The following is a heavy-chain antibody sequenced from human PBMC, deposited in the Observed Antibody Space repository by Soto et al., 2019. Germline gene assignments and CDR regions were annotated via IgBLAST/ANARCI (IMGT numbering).Heavy chain of an antibody. D-gene: IGHD2-21*01. V-gene: IGHV4-39*02. CDR1: GGSISYNSYY. CDR2: IFYTGTT. Sequence: SETLSLTCSVSGGSISYNSYYWGWIRQPPGKGLEWVGGIFYTGTTYYSPSLKDRVTISVDTYKNSSSLNLTSLTATDTAVSFCARLVVVAPVANAWGQGTLVTVSS. J-gene: IGHJ5*02. CDR3: ARLVVVAPVANA.